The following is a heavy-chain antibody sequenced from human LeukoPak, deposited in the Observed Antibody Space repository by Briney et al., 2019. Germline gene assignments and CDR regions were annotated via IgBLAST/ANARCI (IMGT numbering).Heavy chain of an antibody. D-gene: IGHD3-3*01. V-gene: IGHV1-69*06. J-gene: IGHJ5*02. Sequence: GASVKVSCKASGGTFSSYAISWVRQAPGQGLEWMGGIIPIFGTANYAQKFQGRVTITADKSTSTAYMELSSLRSEDTAVYYCASPRAHYYDFWSGYYTAGNWFDPWGQGTLVTVSS. CDR3: ASPRAHYYDFWSGYYTAGNWFDP. CDR1: GGTFSSYA. CDR2: IIPIFGTA.